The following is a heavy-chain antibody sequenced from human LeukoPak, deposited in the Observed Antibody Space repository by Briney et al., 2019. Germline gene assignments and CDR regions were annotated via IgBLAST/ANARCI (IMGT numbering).Heavy chain of an antibody. D-gene: IGHD4-23*01. V-gene: IGHV3-7*01. J-gene: IGHJ4*02. CDR2: KREDGSDI. CDR3: ARDRGYSTFDY. CDR1: AFTFSNDW. Sequence: GGSRRLSGAASAFTFSNDWIGGGRQAPGKGLEGVANKREDGSDIHYVDSVTGRFPISRDNAKNSLYLQMNSLRVDDTAVYYCARDRGYSTFDYWGQGTLVTVSS.